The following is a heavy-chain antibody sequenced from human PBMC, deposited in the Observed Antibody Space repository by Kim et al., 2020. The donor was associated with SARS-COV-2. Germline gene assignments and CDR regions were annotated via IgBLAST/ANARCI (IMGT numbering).Heavy chain of an antibody. CDR3: ARGRGGGNSQGFDY. V-gene: IGHV3-21*01. J-gene: IGHJ4*02. Sequence: ADSVKGVFTISRDTAKNSMYLQMNSLRAEDTAVYYCARGRGGGNSQGFDYWGQGTLVTVSS. D-gene: IGHD2-21*02.